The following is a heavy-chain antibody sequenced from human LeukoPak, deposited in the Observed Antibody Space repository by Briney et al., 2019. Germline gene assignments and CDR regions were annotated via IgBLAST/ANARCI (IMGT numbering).Heavy chain of an antibody. CDR3: AKDGDYGSGSSYPAY. V-gene: IGHV3-30*18. D-gene: IGHD3-10*01. Sequence: GGSLRLSCAASGFTFKNYGMHWVRQAPGKGLEWVAVISYDGSNKYYADSVKGRFTISRDNSKNTLYLQMNSLRAEDTAVYYCAKDGDYGSGSSYPAYWGQGTLVTVSS. J-gene: IGHJ4*02. CDR2: ISYDGSNK. CDR1: GFTFKNYG.